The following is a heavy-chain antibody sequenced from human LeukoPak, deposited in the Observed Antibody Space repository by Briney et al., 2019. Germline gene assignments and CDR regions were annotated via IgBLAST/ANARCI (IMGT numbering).Heavy chain of an antibody. CDR3: AILPSGYSYYYYYMDV. CDR1: GYSISSGYY. Sequence: PETLSLACAVSGYSISSGYYWGWIRQPPGKGLEWIGSIYHSGSTYYNPSLKSRVTISVDTSKNQFSLKLSSVTAADTAVYYCAILPSGYSYYYYYMDVWGKGTTVTVSS. CDR2: IYHSGST. D-gene: IGHD5-12*01. V-gene: IGHV4-38-2*01. J-gene: IGHJ6*03.